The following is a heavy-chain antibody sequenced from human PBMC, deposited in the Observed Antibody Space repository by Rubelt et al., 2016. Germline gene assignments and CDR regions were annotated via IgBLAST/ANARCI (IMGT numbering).Heavy chain of an antibody. CDR2: IYYSGST. V-gene: IGHV4-59*01. Sequence: QVQLQESGPGLVKPSETLSLTCTVSGGSISSYYWSWIRQPPGKGLEWIGYIYYSGSTNYNPSLKRRVTISVDTSKNQFSLKLSAVTAADTAVYYCARVNYYDSSGLLYFDYWGQGTLVSVSS. D-gene: IGHD3-22*01. J-gene: IGHJ4*02. CDR3: ARVNYYDSSGLLYFDY. CDR1: GGSISSYY.